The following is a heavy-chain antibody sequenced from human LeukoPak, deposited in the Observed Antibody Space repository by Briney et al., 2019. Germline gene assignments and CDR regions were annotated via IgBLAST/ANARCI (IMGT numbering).Heavy chain of an antibody. J-gene: IGHJ4*02. V-gene: IGHV3-23*01. CDR2: ISGSGGST. D-gene: IGHD6-6*01. CDR1: RFTFGSYA. Sequence: GGSLRLSCAASRFTFGSYAMSWVRQAPGKGLEWVSTISGSGGSTYHADSLKGRFIISRDNSQNTLYLQMNTLPAEDTAIYYCAKGEAGSTTITARRYFDNWGQGTLVTVSS. CDR3: AKGEAGSTTITARRYFDN.